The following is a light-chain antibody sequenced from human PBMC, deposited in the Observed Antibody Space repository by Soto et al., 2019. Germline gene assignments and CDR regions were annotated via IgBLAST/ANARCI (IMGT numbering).Light chain of an antibody. J-gene: IGKJ2*01. V-gene: IGKV3-15*01. Sequence: EIVMTQSPSTLSLSPLERATLSCRASQTIDNTLAWYQRKPGQAPRLLIYDASTRATGVPARFSGSGSGTDFTLTISSLQSEDFAVYYCQHYNYWPYTFGQGTKVDIK. CDR1: QTIDNT. CDR2: DAS. CDR3: QHYNYWPYT.